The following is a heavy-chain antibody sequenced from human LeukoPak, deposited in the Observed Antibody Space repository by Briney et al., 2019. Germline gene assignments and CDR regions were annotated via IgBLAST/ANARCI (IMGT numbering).Heavy chain of an antibody. CDR3: AADVGNSWDGIYYYGMDV. CDR1: GFTFTSSA. V-gene: IGHV1-58*01. CDR2: IVVGSGNT. Sequence: SVKVSCKASGFTFTSSAVQWVRQARGQRLEWIGWIVVGSGNTNYAQKFQERVTITRDMSTSTAYMELSSLRSEDTAVYYCAADVGNSWDGIYYYGMDVWGQGTTVTVSS. D-gene: IGHD6-13*01. J-gene: IGHJ6*02.